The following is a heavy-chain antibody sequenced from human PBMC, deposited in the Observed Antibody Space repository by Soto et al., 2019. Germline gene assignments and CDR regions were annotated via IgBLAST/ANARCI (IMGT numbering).Heavy chain of an antibody. CDR1: GGSISSHY. V-gene: IGHV4-59*11. CDR2: IYYSGST. J-gene: IGHJ5*02. D-gene: IGHD4-17*01. CDR3: AASYGDYGNWFDP. Sequence: SETLSLTCTVSGGSISSHYWSWIRQPPGKGLEWIGYIYYSGSTNYNPSLKSRVTISVDTSKNQFSLKLSSVTAADTAVYYCAASYGDYGNWFDPWGQGTLVTVSS.